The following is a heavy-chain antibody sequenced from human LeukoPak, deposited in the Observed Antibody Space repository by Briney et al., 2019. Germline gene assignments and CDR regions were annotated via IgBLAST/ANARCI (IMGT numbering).Heavy chain of an antibody. CDR2: ISYDGSNK. J-gene: IGHJ3*02. CDR1: GFTFSSYG. D-gene: IGHD6-19*01. Sequence: GGSLRLSCAASGFTFSSYGTHWVSQDPGKWLEWVAVISYDGSNKSYAASVKGPFTISRDHSKNTLYLQMNSLTAEDTAVYYCAKGMSSGWYVAFDIWGQGTMVTVSS. CDR3: AKGMSSGWYVAFDI. V-gene: IGHV3-30*18.